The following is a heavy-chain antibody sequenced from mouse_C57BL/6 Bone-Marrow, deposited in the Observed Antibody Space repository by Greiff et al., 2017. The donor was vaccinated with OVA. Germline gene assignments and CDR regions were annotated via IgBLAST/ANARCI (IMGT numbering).Heavy chain of an antibody. Sequence: DVKVEESGGGLVQPGGSLKLSCVASGFTFSNYWMNWVRQSPEKGLEWVAQIRLKSDNYATHYAESVKGRFTISRDDSKSSVYLQMNNLRAEDTGIYYCTGPLAYYSNCSYAMDYWGQGTSVTVSS. CDR3: TGPLAYYSNCSYAMDY. J-gene: IGHJ4*01. CDR1: GFTFSNYW. V-gene: IGHV6-3*01. CDR2: IRLKSDNYAT. D-gene: IGHD2-5*01.